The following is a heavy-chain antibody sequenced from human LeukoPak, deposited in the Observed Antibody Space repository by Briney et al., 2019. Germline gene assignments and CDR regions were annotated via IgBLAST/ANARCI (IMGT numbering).Heavy chain of an antibody. CDR3: ANHAVTSTWFFDL. J-gene: IGHJ2*01. CDR1: GYSISSGYY. CDR2: IYHSGST. Sequence: SETLSLTCAVSGYSISSGYYRGWIRPPPGKGLEWIGSIYHSGSTYYNPSLNSRVTISADTSKNQFSLKLSSVTAADTAMYYCANHAVTSTWFFDLWGRGTLVTVSS. V-gene: IGHV4-38-2*01. D-gene: IGHD4-17*01.